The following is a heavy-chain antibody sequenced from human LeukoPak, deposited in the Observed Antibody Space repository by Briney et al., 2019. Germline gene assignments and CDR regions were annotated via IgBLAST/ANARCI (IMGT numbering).Heavy chain of an antibody. J-gene: IGHJ4*02. CDR1: GFTFVNAS. Sequence: GGSLRLSCLTSGFTFVNASMSWVRQAPGKGLEWVGLMKSKPEGGTTFYAAPVRGRFTISRDDSRNTLYLQMTSLTIGDTGVYYCTTGNLWGQGTLVTVSS. CDR2: MKSKPEGGTT. CDR3: TTGNL. V-gene: IGHV3-15*01.